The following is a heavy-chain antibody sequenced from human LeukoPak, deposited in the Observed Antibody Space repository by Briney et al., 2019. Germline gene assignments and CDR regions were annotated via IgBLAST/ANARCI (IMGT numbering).Heavy chain of an antibody. V-gene: IGHV4-38-2*02. CDR3: ARVVHSGSYFFDS. D-gene: IGHD1-26*01. J-gene: IGHJ4*02. CDR2: IYHSGNT. Sequence: SETLSLTCTVSAFSITNAYYWDWIRQPPGKGLEWIATIYHSGNTYYNPSLKSRVTISVDTSKNQFSLQLSSVTAADTALYYCARVVHSGSYFFDSWSQGTLVTVSS. CDR1: AFSITNAYY.